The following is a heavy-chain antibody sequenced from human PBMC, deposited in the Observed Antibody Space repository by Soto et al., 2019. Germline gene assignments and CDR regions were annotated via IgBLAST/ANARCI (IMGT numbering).Heavy chain of an antibody. J-gene: IGHJ5*02. Sequence: QVQLQQWGAGLLKPSETLSLTCAVYGGSFSGYYWSWIRQPPGKGLEWIGEINHSGSTNYNPSLKSRVTISVDMSKNQFSLKLSSVTAADTAVYYCARGYYYDSSGYQYNWFDPWGQGTLVTVSS. CDR3: ARGYYYDSSGYQYNWFDP. V-gene: IGHV4-34*01. CDR2: INHSGST. CDR1: GGSFSGYY. D-gene: IGHD3-22*01.